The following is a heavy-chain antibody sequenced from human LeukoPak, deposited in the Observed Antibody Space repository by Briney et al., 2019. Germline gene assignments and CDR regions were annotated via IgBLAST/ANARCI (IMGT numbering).Heavy chain of an antibody. CDR3: AREPGSYSHPLDY. Sequence: GGSLRLSCAASGFTFSDYYMSWIRQAPGKGLEWVSYISSSSSTIYYADSVKGRFTISRDNAKNSLYLRMNSLRDEDTAVYYCAREPGSYSHPLDYWGQGTLVTVSS. CDR2: ISSSSSTI. V-gene: IGHV3-11*04. CDR1: GFTFSDYY. D-gene: IGHD1-26*01. J-gene: IGHJ4*02.